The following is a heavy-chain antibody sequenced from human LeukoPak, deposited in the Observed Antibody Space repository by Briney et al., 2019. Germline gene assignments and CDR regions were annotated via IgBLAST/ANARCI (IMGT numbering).Heavy chain of an antibody. CDR1: GDSVSSNSVA. D-gene: IGHD6-19*01. CDR2: TYYRSKWYY. CDR3: ARGYFSSGRSYDY. J-gene: IGHJ4*02. V-gene: IGHV6-1*01. Sequence: SQTLSLTCAISGDSVSSNSVAWNWIRQSPSRGLEWLGRTYYRSKWYYEYASSVKSRITINPDTSKNQFSLQLNSVTPEDTAMYYCARGYFSSGRSYDYWGQGTLVTVSS.